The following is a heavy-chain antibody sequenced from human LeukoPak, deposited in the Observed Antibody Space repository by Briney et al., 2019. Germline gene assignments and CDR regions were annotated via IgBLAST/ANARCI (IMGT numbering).Heavy chain of an antibody. Sequence: SGTLSLTCAVSGGSISSSYWWSWVRQPPGKGLEWIGEIYHSGSTNYNPSLKSRVTISVDTSKNQFSLKLSSVTAADTAVYYCARGAHYDFWSGSDYWGQGTPVTVSS. D-gene: IGHD3-3*01. J-gene: IGHJ4*02. CDR2: IYHSGST. V-gene: IGHV4-4*02. CDR3: ARGAHYDFWSGSDY. CDR1: GGSISSSYW.